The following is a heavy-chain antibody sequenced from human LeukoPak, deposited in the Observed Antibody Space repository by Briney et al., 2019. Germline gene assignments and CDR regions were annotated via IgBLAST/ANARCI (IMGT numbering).Heavy chain of an antibody. D-gene: IGHD3-9*01. J-gene: IGHJ4*01. CDR1: GGSFSGYY. CDR2: INHSGST. CDR3: ARGPYSDILTGYPPGGPRFDY. V-gene: IGHV4-34*01. Sequence: SETLSLTCAVYGGSFSGYYWSWIRQPPGKGLEWIGEINHSGSTNYNPSLKSRVTISVDTSKNQFSLKLSSVTAADTAVYYCARGPYSDILTGYPPGGPRFDYWGHGTLVTVSS.